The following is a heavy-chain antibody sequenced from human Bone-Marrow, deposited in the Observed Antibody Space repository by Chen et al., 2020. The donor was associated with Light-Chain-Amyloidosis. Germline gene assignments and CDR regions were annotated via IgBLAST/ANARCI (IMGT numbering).Heavy chain of an antibody. CDR3: AKLPGAMTGEKSDWAV. D-gene: IGHD2-21*01. Sequence: EAQLVESGGGFVQPGGSLRLSCAASGFIFTNYAMSWVRRAPGKGLEWVSGSSGDGTAAYYADSVRGRFTVSRDNSKNTLWLQMHSLTAEDTALYYCAKLPGAMTGEKSDWAVWGQGTTVTVSS. CDR2: SSGDGTAA. J-gene: IGHJ6*02. V-gene: IGHV3-23*04. CDR1: GFIFTNYA.